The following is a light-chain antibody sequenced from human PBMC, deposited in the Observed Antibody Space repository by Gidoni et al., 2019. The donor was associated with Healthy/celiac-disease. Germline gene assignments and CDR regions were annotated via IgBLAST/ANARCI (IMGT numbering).Light chain of an antibody. CDR2: AAS. Sequence: IPMTQSPSSLSASVGDRVTITCRASQSISSYLNWYQQKPGKAPQLLIYAASSLQSGVPSRFSGSGSGTDFTLTISSLQPEDFATYYCQQSYSTPWTFGQGTKVEIK. J-gene: IGKJ1*01. V-gene: IGKV1-39*01. CDR1: QSISSY. CDR3: QQSYSTPWT.